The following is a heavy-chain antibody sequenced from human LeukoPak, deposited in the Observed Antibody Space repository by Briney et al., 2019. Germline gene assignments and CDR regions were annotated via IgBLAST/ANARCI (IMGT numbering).Heavy chain of an antibody. CDR2: INPNSGGT. CDR1: GYTFTGYY. D-gene: IGHD3-16*01. V-gene: IGHV1-2*02. CDR3: ARVRYRLAETYIDY. Sequence: RGASVKVSCKTSGYTFTGYYMHWVRQAPGQGLEWMGWINPNSGGTNYAQKFQGRVTMTRDTSISTAYMELSRLRSDDTAVYYCARVRYRLAETYIDYWGQGTLVTVSS. J-gene: IGHJ4*02.